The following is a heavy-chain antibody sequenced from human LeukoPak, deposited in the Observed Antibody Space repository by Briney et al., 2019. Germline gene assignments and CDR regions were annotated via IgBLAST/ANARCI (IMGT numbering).Heavy chain of an antibody. CDR1: GYTFTSYG. V-gene: IGHV1-18*01. CDR2: ISAYNGNT. CDR3: ARDWGLYCSGGSCSWYYFDY. Sequence: ASVKVSCKASGYTFTSYGISWVRQAPGQGLEWMGWISAYNGNTNYAQKLQGRVTMTTDTSTSTAYMELRSLRSDDTAVYYCARDWGLYCSGGSCSWYYFDYWGQGTLVTVSS. D-gene: IGHD2-15*01. J-gene: IGHJ4*02.